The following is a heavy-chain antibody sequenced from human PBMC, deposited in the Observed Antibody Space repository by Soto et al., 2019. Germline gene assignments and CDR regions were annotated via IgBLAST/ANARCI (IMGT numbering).Heavy chain of an antibody. V-gene: IGHV1-2*02. CDR3: ARDLAKGGGSAGFDY. CDR2: INPNSGGT. J-gene: IGHJ4*02. CDR1: GYTFTGYY. D-gene: IGHD2-15*01. Sequence: QVQLVQSGAEVKKPGASVKVSCKASGYTFTGYYIHWVRQAPGQGLEWMGWINPNSGGTKYPQKFQGRVTRTRDTSIRTVDMSLTGLKSDDTAVYFCARDLAKGGGSAGFDYWGQGTLVAVSS.